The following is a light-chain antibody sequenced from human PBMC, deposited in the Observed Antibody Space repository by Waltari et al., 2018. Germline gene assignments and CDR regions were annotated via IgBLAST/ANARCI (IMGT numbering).Light chain of an antibody. J-gene: IGKJ1*01. CDR1: QSVSGN. CDR2: GVS. CDR3: HQYDNWPPT. Sequence: EIVLLQSPATLSVSPGGRATLSCRASQSVSGNLAWYQQKPGQPPSLLVYGVSTRALGVPARFSGSGSGTDFTLIISSLQSEDFADYYCHQYDNWPPTFGQGTKVEIK. V-gene: IGKV3-15*01.